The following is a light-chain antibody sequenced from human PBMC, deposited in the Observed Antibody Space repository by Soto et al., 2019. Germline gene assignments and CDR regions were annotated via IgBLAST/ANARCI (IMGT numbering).Light chain of an antibody. J-gene: IGKJ4*01. CDR1: QSVYKNF. CDR2: GAS. CDR3: QQYGSSASI. Sequence: EIVLTQSPGTLSLSPGERATLSCRASQSVYKNFLAWYQQKPGQAPRLLINGASNRATGIPDRFSGSGSGTGFSLPIDRLEPEDFAVSFCQQYGSSASIFGGATQLAIK. V-gene: IGKV3-20*01.